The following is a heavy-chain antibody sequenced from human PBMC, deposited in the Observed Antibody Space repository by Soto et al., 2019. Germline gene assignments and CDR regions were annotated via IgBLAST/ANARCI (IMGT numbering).Heavy chain of an antibody. D-gene: IGHD6-13*01. CDR2: IWYDGSNK. V-gene: IGHV3-30*04. J-gene: IGHJ4*02. CDR1: GFAFSTYA. CDR3: ARARGSYGSNWYPGDH. Sequence: GGSLRLSCAVSGFAFSTYAMHWVRQAPGKGLEWVAVIWYDGSNKYYADSVKGRFTVSRDDSKNTLFVQMNSLRGEDTAVYYCARARGSYGSNWYPGDHWGQGTLVTVSS.